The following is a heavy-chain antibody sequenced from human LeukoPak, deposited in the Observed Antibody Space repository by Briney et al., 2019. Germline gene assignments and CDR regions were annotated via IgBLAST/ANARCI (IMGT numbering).Heavy chain of an antibody. CDR1: GGSISSGGYY. CDR3: ARVLPSGLGYCSGGSCSSRWYYFDY. D-gene: IGHD2-15*01. Sequence: SQTLSLTCTLSGGSISSGGYYWSWIRQHPGKGLEWIGNIYYSGSTYYNPSLKSRVTISVDTSENQFSLKLTSVTAADTAVYYCARVLPSGLGYCSGGSCSSRWYYFDYWGQGTLVTVSS. V-gene: IGHV4-31*03. CDR2: IYYSGST. J-gene: IGHJ4*02.